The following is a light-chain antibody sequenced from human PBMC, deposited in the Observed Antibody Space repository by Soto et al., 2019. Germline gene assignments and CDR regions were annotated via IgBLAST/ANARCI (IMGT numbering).Light chain of an antibody. CDR2: SDN. J-gene: IGLJ2*01. Sequence: QSVLTQPPSASGTPGQRVTIFCSGSSSNIGTNTVIWYQQLPGAAPKLLIYSDNQRPSGVPDRFSGSKSGTSASLAISGLQSEDEPDYDCAAWDVSLVVFGGGTKVTVL. V-gene: IGLV1-44*01. CDR1: SSNIGTNT. CDR3: AAWDVSLVV.